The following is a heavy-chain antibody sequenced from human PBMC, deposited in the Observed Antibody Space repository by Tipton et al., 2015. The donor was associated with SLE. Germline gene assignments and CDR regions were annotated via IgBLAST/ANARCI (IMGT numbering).Heavy chain of an antibody. J-gene: IGHJ4*02. CDR1: GGSISNYY. V-gene: IGHV4-4*07. D-gene: IGHD6-19*01. Sequence: TLSLTCTVSGGSISNYYWSWIRQPAGKGLEWIGRIYTSGSTNYNPSLKSRVTMSVDTSKNQFSLKLSSVTAADTAVYYCARDHPMAGPFDYWGQGTLVTVSS. CDR3: ARDHPMAGPFDY. CDR2: IYTSGST.